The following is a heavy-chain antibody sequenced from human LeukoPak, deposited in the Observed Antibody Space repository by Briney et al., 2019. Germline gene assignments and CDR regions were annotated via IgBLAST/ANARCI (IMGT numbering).Heavy chain of an antibody. V-gene: IGHV1-69*13. Sequence: SVKVSCKASGGTFSSYAISWVRQAPGQGLEWMGGIIPIFGTANYAQKFQGRVTITADESTSTAYMELSSLRSEDTAVYYCTRVSPYYDILTGYSPAVYWGQGTLVTVSS. CDR1: GGTFSSYA. D-gene: IGHD3-9*01. J-gene: IGHJ4*02. CDR3: TRVSPYYDILTGYSPAVY. CDR2: IIPIFGTA.